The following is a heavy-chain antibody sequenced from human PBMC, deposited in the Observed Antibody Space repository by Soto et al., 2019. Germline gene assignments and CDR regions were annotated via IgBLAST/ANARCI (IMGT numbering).Heavy chain of an antibody. V-gene: IGHV3-23*01. J-gene: IGHJ4*02. Sequence: EVQLLESGGDLVQPGGSVRLSCAASGFPFSIYAMSWVRQAPGKGLEWVSAIGGSGADTYYAVSLKGRFTISRDNSKNTLSLQMNSLRAEDTAVYYCARDRWMTAAGHEDYWGQGTLVTVSS. D-gene: IGHD6-13*01. CDR2: IGGSGADT. CDR1: GFPFSIYA. CDR3: ARDRWMTAAGHEDY.